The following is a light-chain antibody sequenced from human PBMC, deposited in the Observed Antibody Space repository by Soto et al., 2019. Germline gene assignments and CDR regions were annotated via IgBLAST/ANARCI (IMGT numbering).Light chain of an antibody. CDR2: VNN. Sequence: QSVLAQPPSVAGAPGQGVASSCSGSSSNVGAASDVYWYQQLPGTAPRLLISVNNKRPSGVPDRFSGSKSGTSASLAITGLRPEDEADYYCQSYDDTLSGSWVFGTGTKVTVL. CDR3: QSYDDTLSGSWV. V-gene: IGLV1-40*01. CDR1: SSNVGAASD. J-gene: IGLJ1*01.